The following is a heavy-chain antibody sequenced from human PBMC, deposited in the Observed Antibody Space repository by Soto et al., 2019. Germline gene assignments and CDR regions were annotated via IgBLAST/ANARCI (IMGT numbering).Heavy chain of an antibody. J-gene: IGHJ4*02. Sequence: EVQLVESGGALVQPGGSVSLSCEASGYSFNTCFIPWVRQAPGKGLGWVSSITISGDGPDYPDAVEGRFTISRHNAKNSLYLQMHRLRGEDTAVYYCVAKPTVTMSTRDLWGQGTLGTVSS. CDR3: VAKPTVTMSTRDL. CDR2: ITISGDGP. CDR1: GYSFNTCF. D-gene: IGHD3-10*02. V-gene: IGHV3-48*01.